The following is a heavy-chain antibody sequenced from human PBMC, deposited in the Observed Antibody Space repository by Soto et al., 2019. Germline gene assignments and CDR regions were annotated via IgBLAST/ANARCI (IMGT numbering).Heavy chain of an antibody. Sequence: PGESLKISCKGSGYSFTSYWIGWVRQMPGKGLEWMGIIYPGDSDTRYSPSFQGQVTISADKSISTAYLQWSSLKASDTAMYYCAIHFSQLYYYYCMDFWGQGTPVTVS. V-gene: IGHV5-51*01. CDR3: AIHFSQLYYYYCMDF. D-gene: IGHD4-4*01. CDR1: GYSFTSYW. CDR2: IYPGDSDT. J-gene: IGHJ6*02.